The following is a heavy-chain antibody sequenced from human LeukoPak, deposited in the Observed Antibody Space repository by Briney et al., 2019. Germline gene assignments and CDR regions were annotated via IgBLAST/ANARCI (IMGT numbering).Heavy chain of an antibody. CDR1: GFTFRSYA. Sequence: GSLRLSCAASGFTFRSYAMSWVRQAPGKGLEWVSGISGGGGSTFYAGSVKGRFTISRDNSKNTLYLQMSSLRAEDTAVYYCVKGIADSRLSSPDYWGQGTLVTVSS. D-gene: IGHD6-13*01. CDR3: VKGIADSRLSSPDY. J-gene: IGHJ4*02. CDR2: ISGGGGST. V-gene: IGHV3-23*01.